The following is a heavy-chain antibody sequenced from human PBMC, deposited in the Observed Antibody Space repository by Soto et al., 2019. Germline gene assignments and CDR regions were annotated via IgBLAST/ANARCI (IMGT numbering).Heavy chain of an antibody. Sequence: EVQLLESGGGLVQPGGSLRLSCAASGFTFSSYAMTWVRQAPGKGLEWVSAISGSGGSTYYADSVKGRFTISRDNSKNTLYLQMNSLRGEDTAVYYGAKDSRAYNELDSWGQGALVTVSS. D-gene: IGHD1-1*01. CDR3: AKDSRAYNELDS. CDR1: GFTFSSYA. V-gene: IGHV3-23*01. CDR2: ISGSGGST. J-gene: IGHJ4*02.